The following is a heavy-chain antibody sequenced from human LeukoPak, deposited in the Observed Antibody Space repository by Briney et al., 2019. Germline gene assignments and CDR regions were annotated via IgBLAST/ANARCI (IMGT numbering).Heavy chain of an antibody. D-gene: IGHD4-17*01. CDR1: GFTFSNYA. Sequence: PGGSLRLSCAASGFTFSNYAMNWVRQAPGKGREWVSAISGSGGSAYYAASVKGRFTISRDNSKNTLYLQMNSLRVEDPAVYYCAKDSPTVTTVGWGARWGQGTLVTVSS. J-gene: IGHJ4*02. CDR2: ISGSGGSA. V-gene: IGHV3-23*01. CDR3: AKDSPTVTTVGWGAR.